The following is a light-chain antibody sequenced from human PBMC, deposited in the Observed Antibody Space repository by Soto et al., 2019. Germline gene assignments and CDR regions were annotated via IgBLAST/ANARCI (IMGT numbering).Light chain of an antibody. V-gene: IGKV3-20*01. CDR3: QQDGSLPFT. Sequence: EIVLPQSPGTLSLSPGERATLSCRASQSVSSSYLAWYQQKPGQAPRLLIYGASSRATGIPDRFIGGGSGTDFTLTISRLEPEDFAVYYCQQDGSLPFTFGPGTKVDIK. CDR1: QSVSSSY. CDR2: GAS. J-gene: IGKJ3*01.